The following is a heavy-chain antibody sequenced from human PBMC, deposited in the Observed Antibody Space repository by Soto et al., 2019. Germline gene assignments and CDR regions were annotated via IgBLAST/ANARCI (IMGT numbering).Heavy chain of an antibody. J-gene: IGHJ6*02. Sequence: GASVKVSCKASGGTFSNSPISWVRQAPGQGLEWMGGLIPLFGSANYAQKFQSRVTITADKSTNTAYMELNSLTSEDTAVYYCARGRELRFLDRGGYYYYGMDVCGQGTTVTVSS. CDR2: LIPLFGSA. CDR3: ARGRELRFLDRGGYYYYGMDV. D-gene: IGHD3-3*01. V-gene: IGHV1-69*06. CDR1: GGTFSNSP.